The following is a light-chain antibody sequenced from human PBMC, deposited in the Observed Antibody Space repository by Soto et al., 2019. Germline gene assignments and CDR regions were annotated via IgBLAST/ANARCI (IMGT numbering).Light chain of an antibody. CDR2: GAS. J-gene: IGKJ2*01. CDR1: PCVNCIS. CDR3: QHYGSSLYT. Sequence: ELVLTQSPGTLSLSPGERATLSCRASPCVNCISLTWYQQKPGQAPRLLIYGASSRATDIPDRFSGSGSGADFTLTINRLEPKDFAVYYCQHYGSSLYTFSQGTKLEIK. V-gene: IGKV3-20*01.